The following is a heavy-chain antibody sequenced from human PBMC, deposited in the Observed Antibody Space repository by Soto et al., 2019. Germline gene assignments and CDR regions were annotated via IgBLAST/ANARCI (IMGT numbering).Heavy chain of an antibody. J-gene: IGHJ6*02. CDR1: GFTFSSYA. V-gene: IGHV3-23*01. CDR2: IRGSGDRT. Sequence: EVQLLESGGGLVQPGGSLRLSCAVSGFTFSSYAMSWVRQAPGKGLEWVSVIRGSGDRTYYADSVKGRFTISRDNSKNTLYMQMNTLRAEDTAVYYCAKQQGPGTPYYYAMDVWGQGTTVTVSS. D-gene: IGHD1-1*01. CDR3: AKQQGPGTPYYYAMDV.